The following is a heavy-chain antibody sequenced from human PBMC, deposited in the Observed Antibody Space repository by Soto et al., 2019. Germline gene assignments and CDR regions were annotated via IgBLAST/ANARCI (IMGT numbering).Heavy chain of an antibody. CDR2: IVVDSGKT. CDR3: AVATLGGLFDR. CDR1: GITFSTSA. J-gene: IGHJ4*02. D-gene: IGHD3-16*01. V-gene: IGHV1-58*01. Sequence: GASVKVSCKTSGITFSTSAVQWVRQARGQRLEWIGWIVVDSGKTDYAQKFQQRVTITRDMSTSTAYMELSSLRYDDTAVYFCAVATLGGLFDRWGRGTLVTVSS.